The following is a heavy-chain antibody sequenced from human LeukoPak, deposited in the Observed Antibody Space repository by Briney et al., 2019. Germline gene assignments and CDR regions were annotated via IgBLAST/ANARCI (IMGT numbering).Heavy chain of an antibody. Sequence: AGGSLRLSCAASGFTFSSYAMSWVRQAPGKGLEWVSAISGSGGSTYYADSVKGRFTISRDNSKNTLYLQMNSLRAEDTAVYYCAKDSGPGSVAECFQHWGQGTLVTVSS. CDR3: AKDSGPGSVAECFQH. CDR2: ISGSGGST. CDR1: GFTFSSYA. D-gene: IGHD1-1*01. V-gene: IGHV3-23*01. J-gene: IGHJ1*01.